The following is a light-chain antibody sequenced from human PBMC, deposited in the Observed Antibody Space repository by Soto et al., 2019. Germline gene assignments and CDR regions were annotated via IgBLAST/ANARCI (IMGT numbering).Light chain of an antibody. Sequence: EIVLTQSPATLSLSPGERATLSCRASQSVSTYLAWYQQKPGQAPRLLIHDASNRASGLPARFSGSGSGTDFTLTISRQEPEDFAVYFCQQRTNWLYTFGQGTKLEIK. CDR3: QQRTNWLYT. CDR2: DAS. V-gene: IGKV3-11*01. J-gene: IGKJ2*01. CDR1: QSVSTY.